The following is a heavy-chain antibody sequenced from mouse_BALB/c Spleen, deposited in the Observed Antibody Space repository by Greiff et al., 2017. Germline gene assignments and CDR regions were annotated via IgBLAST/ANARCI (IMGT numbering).Heavy chain of an antibody. CDR2: INPGSGGT. V-gene: IGHV1-54*01. CDR1: GYSFTNYL. CDR3: ERGEGYCDY. Sequence: QVQLKESGAELVRPGTSVKVSCKASGYSFTNYLIEWVKQRPGQGLEWIGVINPGSGGTNYNEKFKGKATLTADKSSSTAYMQLSSLTSDDSAVYYCERGEGYCDYGGQGTTLTVSA. J-gene: IGHJ2*01.